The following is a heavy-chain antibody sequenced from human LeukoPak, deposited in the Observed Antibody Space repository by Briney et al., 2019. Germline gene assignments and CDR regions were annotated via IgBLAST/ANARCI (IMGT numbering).Heavy chain of an antibody. CDR1: GGSISTSNYY. V-gene: IGHV4-39*01. J-gene: IGHJ3*02. Sequence: SETLSLTCTVSGGSISTSNYYWGWIRQPPGKGLEWIGNIFYSGSTYYSPSLKSRVTISLDTSKNQFSLKLSSVTAADTAVYYCAREGYDSSGTAGAFDIWGQGTMVTVSS. D-gene: IGHD3-22*01. CDR2: IFYSGST. CDR3: AREGYDSSGTAGAFDI.